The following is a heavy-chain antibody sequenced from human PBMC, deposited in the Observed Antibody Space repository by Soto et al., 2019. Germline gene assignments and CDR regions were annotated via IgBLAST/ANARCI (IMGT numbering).Heavy chain of an antibody. CDR1: GGSFSGYY. J-gene: IGHJ4*02. D-gene: IGHD6-13*01. CDR2: INHSGST. CDR3: ALRPRRAAGSLTH. V-gene: IGHV4-34*01. Sequence: SETLSLTCAVYGGSFSGYYWSWIRQPPGKGLEWIGEINHSGSTNYNPSLKSRVTISVDTSKNQFSLKLSSVTAADTAVYYCALRPRRAAGSLTHWGQGTLVTVSS.